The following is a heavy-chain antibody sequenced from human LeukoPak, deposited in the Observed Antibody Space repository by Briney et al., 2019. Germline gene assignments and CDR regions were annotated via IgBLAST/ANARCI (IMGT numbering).Heavy chain of an antibody. Sequence: PSETLSLTCTVSGDSINNNYWSWIRQPPGKGLEWIGYIYDSGSTKYNPSLKSRVTFSVDTSKNLFSLKLTSLTAADTAVYFCARGYGDNSGAFDIWGQGTLVTVSS. D-gene: IGHD4-23*01. CDR2: IYDSGST. CDR1: GDSINNNY. CDR3: ARGYGDNSGAFDI. V-gene: IGHV4-59*01. J-gene: IGHJ3*02.